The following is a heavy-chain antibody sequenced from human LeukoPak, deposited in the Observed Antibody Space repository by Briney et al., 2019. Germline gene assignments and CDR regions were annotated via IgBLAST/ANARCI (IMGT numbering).Heavy chain of an antibody. Sequence: GGSLRLSGTASGFTFGDYAMTWVRQAPGKGLEGVGFITSKAYGGTTQYAASVKGRFTISRDDSKSLAYLQMNSLKIEDTAVYFCTRAGGFCGGDCYDNWGQGTLVTVSS. D-gene: IGHD2-21*01. J-gene: IGHJ4*02. CDR3: TRAGGFCGGDCYDN. CDR2: ITSKAYGGTT. CDR1: GFTFGDYA. V-gene: IGHV3-49*04.